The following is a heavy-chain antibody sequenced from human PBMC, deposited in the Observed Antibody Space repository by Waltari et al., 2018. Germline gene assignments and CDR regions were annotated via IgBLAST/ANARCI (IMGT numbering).Heavy chain of an antibody. D-gene: IGHD3-10*01. CDR2: IDHSGLA. CDR1: GGSFRGYH. CDR3: ARGRQRHRIMIRGDFHHYHFEN. Sequence: QEQLQQWGAGLLKPSETLSLTCAVHGGSFRGYHWAWISQSPARGLEWIGEIDHSGLAKYKPSLKSRVTISIDTTKNQFSLKLNSMTAADTAMYYCARGRQRHRIMIRGDFHHYHFENWGQGTLVTVSA. J-gene: IGHJ4*02. V-gene: IGHV4-34*01.